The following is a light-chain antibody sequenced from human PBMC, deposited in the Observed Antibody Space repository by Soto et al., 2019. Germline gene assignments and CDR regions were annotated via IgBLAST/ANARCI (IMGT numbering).Light chain of an antibody. CDR1: TSDIGAYNY. CDR2: DVS. CDR3: SSYTNRSTPYV. V-gene: IGLV2-14*03. Sequence: QSALTQPASVSGSPGQSITISCTGTTSDIGAYNYVSWYQQHPGKAPKLVISDVSHRPSGVSNRFSGSKSGNAASLTISGLQAEDEADYYCSSYTNRSTPYVFGTWTKVTVL. J-gene: IGLJ1*01.